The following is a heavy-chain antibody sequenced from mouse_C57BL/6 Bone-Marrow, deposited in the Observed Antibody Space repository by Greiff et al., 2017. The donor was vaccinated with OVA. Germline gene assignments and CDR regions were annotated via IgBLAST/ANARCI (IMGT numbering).Heavy chain of an antibody. Sequence: VQLVESGAELARPGASVKLSCKASGYTFTSYGISWVKQRTGQGLEWIGEIYPRSGNTYYNEKFKGKATLTADKSSSTAYMELRSLTSEDSAVYFCARKGYYDYDGGAYWGQGTLVTVSA. V-gene: IGHV1-81*01. CDR1: GYTFTSYG. CDR3: ARKGYYDYDGGAY. CDR2: IYPRSGNT. D-gene: IGHD2-4*01. J-gene: IGHJ3*01.